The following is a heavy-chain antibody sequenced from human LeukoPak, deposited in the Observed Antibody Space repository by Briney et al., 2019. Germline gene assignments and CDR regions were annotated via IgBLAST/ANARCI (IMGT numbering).Heavy chain of an antibody. CDR3: GRYYVMDV. Sequence: HPGGSLRLSCAASRFTFSDFAMYWVRQAPGKGLEWVSTISDSGGSTYYADSVKGRFTISRDNSKSTLYLQMNSLRAEDTAVYYCGRYYVMDVWGQGTSVTVSS. CDR1: RFTFSDFA. J-gene: IGHJ6*02. CDR2: ISDSGGST. V-gene: IGHV3-23*01.